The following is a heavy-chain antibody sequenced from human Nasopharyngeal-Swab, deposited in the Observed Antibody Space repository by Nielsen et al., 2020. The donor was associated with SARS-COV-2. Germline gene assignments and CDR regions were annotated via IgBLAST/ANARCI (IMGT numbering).Heavy chain of an antibody. V-gene: IGHV3-33*01. D-gene: IGHD4-23*01. CDR2: IWYDGSNK. J-gene: IGHJ4*02. CDR1: GFDFNNYG. Sequence: GGSLRLSCAASGFDFNNYGMHWVRQAPGKGLEWVAVIWYDGSNKYYADSVKGRFTISRDDSKNTLYLQMNSLRAEDTAVYYCARESGDYGGIDYWGQGTLVTVSS. CDR3: ARESGDYGGIDY.